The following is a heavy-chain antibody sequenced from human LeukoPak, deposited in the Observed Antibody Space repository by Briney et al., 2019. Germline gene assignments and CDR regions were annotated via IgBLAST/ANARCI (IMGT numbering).Heavy chain of an antibody. CDR3: ATPVPLYYGGNSYLGY. CDR2: FDPEDGET. D-gene: IGHD4-23*01. J-gene: IGHJ4*02. Sequence: ASVKVSCKVSGYTLTELSMHWVRQAPGKGLEWMGGFDPEDGETIYAQKFQGRVTMTEDTSTDTAYMELSSLRSEDTAVYYCATPVPLYYGGNSYLGYWGQGTPVTVSS. V-gene: IGHV1-24*01. CDR1: GYTLTELS.